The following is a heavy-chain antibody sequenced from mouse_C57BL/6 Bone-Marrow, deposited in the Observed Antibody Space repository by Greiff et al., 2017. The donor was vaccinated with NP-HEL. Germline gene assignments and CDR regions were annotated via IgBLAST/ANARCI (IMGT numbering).Heavy chain of an antibody. Sequence: EVHLVESGPGLAKPSQSLSLTCSVTGYSITSDYWNWIRKFPGNKLEYMGYISYSGSTYYNPSLKSRISITRDTSKNQYYLQLNSVTTEDTATYYCARGRAITTALFDYWGQGTTLTVSS. J-gene: IGHJ2*01. D-gene: IGHD1-1*01. CDR3: ARGRAITTALFDY. CDR2: ISYSGST. V-gene: IGHV3-8*01. CDR1: GYSITSDY.